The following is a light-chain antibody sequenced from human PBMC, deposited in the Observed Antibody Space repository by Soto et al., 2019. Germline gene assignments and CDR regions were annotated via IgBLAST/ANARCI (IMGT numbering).Light chain of an antibody. J-gene: IGKJ2*01. CDR2: TAS. CDR3: QQSYSTPPT. CDR1: QYISNY. V-gene: IGKV1-39*01. Sequence: DIKMTQSPSSLSASVGDRVTITCRASQYISNYLNWYQQKSGTAPKLLIHTASTLQSGVPSRFSGRGSWPDFTLTISSVQPDDFAIYLCQQSYSTPPTFGQGTTLEIK.